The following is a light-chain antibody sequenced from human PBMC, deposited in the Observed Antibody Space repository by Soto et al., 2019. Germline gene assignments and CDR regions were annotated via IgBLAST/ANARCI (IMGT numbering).Light chain of an antibody. CDR3: CLYAVTFYV. Sequence: QSALTQPRSVSGSPGQSVTISCTGTSSDVGTYYFVSWYQQHPGKAPRLMIFDVSERPSGVPDRFSGSKSGNTDSLTISGLQAEDEADYYCCLYAVTFYVFGTGTKVTV. V-gene: IGLV2-11*01. CDR1: SSDVGTYYF. J-gene: IGLJ1*01. CDR2: DVS.